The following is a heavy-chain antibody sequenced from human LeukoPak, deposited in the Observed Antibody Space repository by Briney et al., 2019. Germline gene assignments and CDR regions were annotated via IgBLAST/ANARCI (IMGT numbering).Heavy chain of an antibody. D-gene: IGHD2-15*01. V-gene: IGHV3-30*04. CDR2: ISYDGSNK. J-gene: IGHJ3*02. CDR1: GFTFSSYA. CDR3: ARFVVDGAFDI. Sequence: RGSLRLSCAASGFTFSSYAMHWVRQAPGKELEWGAVISYDGSNKYYADSVRGRFTISRDNSKNTLYLQMNSLRAEDTAVYYCARFVVDGAFDIWGQGTMVTVSS.